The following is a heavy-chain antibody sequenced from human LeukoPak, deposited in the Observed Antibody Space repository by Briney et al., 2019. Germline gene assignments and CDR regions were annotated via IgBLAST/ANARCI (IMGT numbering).Heavy chain of an antibody. CDR1: GYTFTTYD. CDR3: ARTMVRGVIPNYYMDV. D-gene: IGHD3-10*01. J-gene: IGHJ6*03. CDR2: VSGYNGDT. Sequence: ASVKVSCKASGYTFTTYDITWVRQAPGQGLEWMGWVSGYNGDTNYAQKLQGRVTMTTDTSTSTAYMELRSLRSDGTAVYYCARTMVRGVIPNYYMDVWGKGTTVTVSS. V-gene: IGHV1-18*01.